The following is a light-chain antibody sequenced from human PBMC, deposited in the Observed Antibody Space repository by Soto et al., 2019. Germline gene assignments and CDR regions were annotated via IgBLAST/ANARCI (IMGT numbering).Light chain of an antibody. J-gene: IGLJ2*01. CDR3: QVWDSRSEVV. CDR2: DDS. CDR1: NIGSKS. Sequence: SYELTQPPSVSVAPGQTARITCGGTNIGSKSVHWYQQKPGQAPAVVVYDDSDRPSGIPERFSGSNSGNTATLTISRVEDGDEADYYCQVWDSRSEVVFGGGTKLTVL. V-gene: IGLV3-21*02.